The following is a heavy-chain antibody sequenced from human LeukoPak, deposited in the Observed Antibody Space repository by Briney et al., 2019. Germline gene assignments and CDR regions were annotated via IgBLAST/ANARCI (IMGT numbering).Heavy chain of an antibody. CDR3: ARALGTGWSQKE. D-gene: IGHD6-19*01. J-gene: IGHJ4*02. V-gene: IGHV4-34*09. CDR2: INHTGST. CDR1: GGSFSGY. Sequence: SETLSLTCAVYGGSFSGYWSWIRQPPGKGLEWIGEINHTGSTNYNPSLKSRVTISLDTSKNQFSLKLGSVTAADTAVYYCARALGTGWSQKEWGQGTLVTVSS.